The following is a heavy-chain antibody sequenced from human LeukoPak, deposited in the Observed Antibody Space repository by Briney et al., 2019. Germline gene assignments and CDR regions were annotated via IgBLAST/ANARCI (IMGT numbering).Heavy chain of an antibody. V-gene: IGHV3-30*04. CDR3: ARAKVRAIGANEMFDN. Sequence: GGSLILSCEVFGFTFRSYDMHWVRQAPGKGLEWVAFISSDGSNNYYADSVQGRFTISRDNSKNTLFLQVNSLRVEDTAVYYCARAKVRAIGANEMFDNWGQGTLVTVSS. CDR2: ISSDGSNN. J-gene: IGHJ4*02. D-gene: IGHD4/OR15-4a*01. CDR1: GFTFRSYD.